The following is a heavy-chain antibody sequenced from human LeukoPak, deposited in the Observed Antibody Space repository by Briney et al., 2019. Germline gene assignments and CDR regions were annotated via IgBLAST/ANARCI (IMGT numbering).Heavy chain of an antibody. Sequence: GGSLRLSCAASGFIFSTYGMHWVRQAPGKGLEWVALIWYDGSNKFYADSVKGRFTISRDNSKNTLYLQMNSLRAEDTAVYFCARGGGLDVWGQGATVTVSS. J-gene: IGHJ6*02. D-gene: IGHD3-16*01. CDR1: GFIFSTYG. CDR2: IWYDGSNK. CDR3: ARGGGLDV. V-gene: IGHV3-33*01.